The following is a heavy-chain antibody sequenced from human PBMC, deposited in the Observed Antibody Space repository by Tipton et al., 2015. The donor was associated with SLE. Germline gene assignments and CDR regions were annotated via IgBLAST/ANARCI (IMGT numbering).Heavy chain of an antibody. Sequence: TLSLTCTVSGYSISTGFYWGWIRQPPGKGLDWIGHVSPSGDTNYNPSLESRVTISRDTPNNQFSLKLNSVTAADTAVYFFARQPDSESPFGYWGQGTLVTVSS. CDR2: VSPSGDT. V-gene: IGHV4-38-2*02. J-gene: IGHJ4*02. CDR3: ARQPDSESPFGY. CDR1: GYSISTGFY. D-gene: IGHD2-21*02.